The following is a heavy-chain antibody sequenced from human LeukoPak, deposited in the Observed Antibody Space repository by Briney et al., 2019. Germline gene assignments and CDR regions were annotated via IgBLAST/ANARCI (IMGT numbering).Heavy chain of an antibody. J-gene: IGHJ4*02. V-gene: IGHV4-39*07. Sequence: SETLSLTCTVSGGSISTSNYYWGWIRQPPGKGLEWIGNIFYSGSTYYSPSLKSRVTISLDTSRNQFSLKLTSVTAADTAVYYCARDHGYDSSGYIPKYWGQGTLVTVSS. D-gene: IGHD3-22*01. CDR3: ARDHGYDSSGYIPKY. CDR2: IFYSGST. CDR1: GGSISTSNYY.